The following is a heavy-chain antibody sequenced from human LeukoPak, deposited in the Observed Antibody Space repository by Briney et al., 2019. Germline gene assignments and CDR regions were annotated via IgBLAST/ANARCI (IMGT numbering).Heavy chain of an antibody. Sequence: GGTLRLSCAASGFTFSSYGMSWVRQAPGKGLEWVSVIYSGGSTYYADSVKGRFTISRDNSKNTLYLQMNSLRAEDTAVYYCAREGSGIAFDYWGQETLVTVSS. D-gene: IGHD3-10*01. V-gene: IGHV3-53*01. CDR2: IYSGGST. CDR1: GFTFSSYG. CDR3: AREGSGIAFDY. J-gene: IGHJ4*02.